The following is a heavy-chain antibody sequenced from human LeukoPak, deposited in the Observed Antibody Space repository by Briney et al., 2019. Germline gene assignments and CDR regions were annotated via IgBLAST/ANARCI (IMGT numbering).Heavy chain of an antibody. D-gene: IGHD2-15*01. Sequence: VSVKVSCKASGYTFTSYYMHWVRQAPGQGLEWMGIINPSGGSTSYAQKFQGRVTMTRDTSTSTVYMELSSLRSEDTAVYYCARGYCSGGSCYYYYYYYYMDVWGKGTTVTVSS. CDR2: INPSGGST. CDR1: GYTFTSYY. CDR3: ARGYCSGGSCYYYYYYYYMDV. V-gene: IGHV1-46*01. J-gene: IGHJ6*03.